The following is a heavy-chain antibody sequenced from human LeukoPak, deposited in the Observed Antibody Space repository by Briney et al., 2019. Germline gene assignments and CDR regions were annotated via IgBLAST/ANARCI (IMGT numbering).Heavy chain of an antibody. D-gene: IGHD3-3*01. J-gene: IGHJ6*03. CDR3: ARSTYYDFWSGYYNGQDYYYMDV. CDR2: IYTSGST. Sequence: PETLSLTCTVSGGSISSYYWSWIRQPPGKGLEWIGYIYTSGSTNYNPSLKSRVTISVDTSKNQFSLKLSSVTAADTAVYYCARSTYYDFWSGYYNGQDYYYMDVWGKGTTVTVSS. CDR1: GGSISSYY. V-gene: IGHV4-4*09.